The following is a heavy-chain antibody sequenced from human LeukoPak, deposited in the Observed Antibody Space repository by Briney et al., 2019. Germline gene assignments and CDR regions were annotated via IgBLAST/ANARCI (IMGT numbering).Heavy chain of an antibody. D-gene: IGHD3-16*01. CDR1: GFTFSNAW. CDR3: TKAQGEGELLHFYYYYGMDV. CDR2: IKSKTDGGTT. Sequence: GGSLRLSCAASGFTFSNAWMSWVRQAPGKGLEWAGRIKSKTDGGTTDYAAPVKGRFTISRDDSKNTLYLQMNSLKTEDTAVYYCTKAQGEGELLHFYYYYGMDVWGQGTTVTVSS. V-gene: IGHV3-15*01. J-gene: IGHJ6*02.